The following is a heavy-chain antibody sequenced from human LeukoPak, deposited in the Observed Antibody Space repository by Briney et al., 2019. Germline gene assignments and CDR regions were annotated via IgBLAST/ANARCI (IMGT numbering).Heavy chain of an antibody. D-gene: IGHD6-6*01. Sequence: PSETLSLTCTVSGGPISSYYWSWIRQPPGKGLEWFGYIYYSGSTKYNPSFKSRVTISVDTSKKQFSLKMSSVSAADTAVYYCASQVSPPDHFDYWGQGTLVTVSS. CDR3: ASQVSPPDHFDY. CDR1: GGPISSYY. J-gene: IGHJ4*02. V-gene: IGHV4-59*08. CDR2: IYYSGST.